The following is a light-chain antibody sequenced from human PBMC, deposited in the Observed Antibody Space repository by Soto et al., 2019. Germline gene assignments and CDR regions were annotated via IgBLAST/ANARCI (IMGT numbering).Light chain of an antibody. J-gene: IGLJ2*01. CDR3: SSYTSSTTLVV. CDR2: DVT. CDR1: SSDVGGYNY. V-gene: IGLV2-14*01. Sequence: QSALTQPASVSGSPGQSITISCTGTSSDVGGYNYVSWYQKYPGKAPKLMIYDVTNRPSGVSNRFSGSKSGNTASLTISGLQAEDEADYYCSSYTSSTTLVVFGGGTKLTV.